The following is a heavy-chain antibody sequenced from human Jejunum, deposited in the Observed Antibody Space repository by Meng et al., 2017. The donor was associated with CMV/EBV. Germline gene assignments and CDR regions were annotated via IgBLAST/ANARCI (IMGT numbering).Heavy chain of an antibody. CDR1: GLTFKNYA. D-gene: IGHD4-17*01. Sequence: ASGLTFKNYAMHWVRQGAGKGLEWVAIKSYDGNNQYFADTVKGRFTLSRDNSKNTVYLQMNSLRPEDTAVYYCARDDYGDADAYFDYWGQGTLVTVSS. CDR3: ARDDYGDADAYFDY. CDR2: KSYDGNNQ. J-gene: IGHJ4*02. V-gene: IGHV3-30-3*01.